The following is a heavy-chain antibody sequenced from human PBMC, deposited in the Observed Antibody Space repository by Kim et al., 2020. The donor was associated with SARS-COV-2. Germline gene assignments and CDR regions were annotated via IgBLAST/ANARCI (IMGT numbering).Heavy chain of an antibody. CDR3: AKDVCSSTSCPYYYYYGMDV. CDR2: ISADGVST. Sequence: GGSLRLSCAASGFRFDDYAMHWVRQAPGKGLEWVSLISADGVSTHYADSVKGLFTIFRDNNRNSLYLQMNSLRTEDTALYFCAKDVCSSTSCPYYYYYGMDVWGQGTTVIVSS. V-gene: IGHV3-43*02. D-gene: IGHD2-2*01. CDR1: GFRFDDYA. J-gene: IGHJ6*02.